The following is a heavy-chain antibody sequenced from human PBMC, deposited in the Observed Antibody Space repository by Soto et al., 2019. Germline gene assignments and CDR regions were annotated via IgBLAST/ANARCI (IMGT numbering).Heavy chain of an antibody. Sequence: EVQLVESGGALVQPGGSLRLSCAASGFSISNYSMNWIRQAPGKGLEWVSYISFSSNHIFYADSVKGRFTISRDNANNSLYLQMNSLRDEDTAVYYCAKTRYDSGGYAFDISGQGTMVTVSS. V-gene: IGHV3-48*02. CDR1: GFSISNYS. D-gene: IGHD3-22*01. J-gene: IGHJ3*02. CDR3: AKTRYDSGGYAFDI. CDR2: ISFSSNHI.